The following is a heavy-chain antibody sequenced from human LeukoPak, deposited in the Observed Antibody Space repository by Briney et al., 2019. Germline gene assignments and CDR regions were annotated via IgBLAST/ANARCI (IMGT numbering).Heavy chain of an antibody. CDR3: AREGTSSTYFDY. V-gene: IGHV3-33*08. J-gene: IGHJ4*02. Sequence: GGSLRLSCAASGFTFSSYAMSWVRQAPGKGLEWVAVIWYDGSNKYYADSVKGRFTISRDNSKNTLYLQMNSLRAADTAVYYCAREGTSSTYFDYWGQGTLVTVSS. CDR1: GFTFSSYA. CDR2: IWYDGSNK. D-gene: IGHD3/OR15-3a*01.